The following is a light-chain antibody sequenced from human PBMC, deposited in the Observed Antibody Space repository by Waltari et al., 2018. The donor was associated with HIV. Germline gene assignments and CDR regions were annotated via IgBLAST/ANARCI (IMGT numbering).Light chain of an antibody. J-gene: IGLJ2*01. Sequence: SYELTPPPSVSVSPGQTVSITCSGDQLGDRYACWYQHKPGQSPVLVIFQDTKRPTGLPERFSGSNSGNTATLTISGTQAMDEADYYCQAWDSITVVFGGGTKLTVL. CDR2: QDT. CDR1: QLGDRY. CDR3: QAWDSITVV. V-gene: IGLV3-1*01.